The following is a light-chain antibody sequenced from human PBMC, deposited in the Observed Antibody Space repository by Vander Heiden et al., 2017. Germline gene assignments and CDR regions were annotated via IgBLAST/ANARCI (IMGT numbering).Light chain of an antibody. CDR1: QDISNY. V-gene: IGKV1-33*01. CDR2: DAS. Sequence: DIQMTQSPSSLSASVGDRVTITCQASQDISNYLNWYQQKPGKAPKLLIYDASNLETGVPSRFSGSGSGTDFTFSISSLQPEDIATYYCQQYVKSPLGFTFGPGTKVDIK. CDR3: QQYVKSPLGFT. J-gene: IGKJ3*01.